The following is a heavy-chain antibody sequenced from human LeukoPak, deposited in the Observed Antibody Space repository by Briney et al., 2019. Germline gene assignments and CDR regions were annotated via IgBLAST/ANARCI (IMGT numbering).Heavy chain of an antibody. J-gene: IGHJ5*02. CDR3: ARVYWNYYGSGSHNWFDP. D-gene: IGHD3-10*01. CDR1: GGSISSYY. Sequence: PSETLSLTCTVSGGSISSYYWSWIRQPAGKELEWIGRIYTSGSTNYNPSLKSRVTMSVDTSKNQFSLKLSSVTAADTAVYYCARVYWNYYGSGSHNWFDPWGQGTLVTVSS. CDR2: IYTSGST. V-gene: IGHV4-4*07.